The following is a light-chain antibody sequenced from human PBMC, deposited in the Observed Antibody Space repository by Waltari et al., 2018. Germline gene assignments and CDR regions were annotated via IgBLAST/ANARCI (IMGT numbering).Light chain of an antibody. CDR2: RDD. J-gene: IGLJ3*02. CDR3: AAWDDSLSGQVL. V-gene: IGLV1-47*01. Sequence: QSVLTQPPSASGTPGQRGTISCSGSNSNIGKNFVYWYQQLAGTAPKLLVYRDDQRPSGVPDRFSGSKSGTSASLAITGLRSDDEADYYCAAWDDSLSGQVLFGGGTKLTVL. CDR1: NSNIGKNF.